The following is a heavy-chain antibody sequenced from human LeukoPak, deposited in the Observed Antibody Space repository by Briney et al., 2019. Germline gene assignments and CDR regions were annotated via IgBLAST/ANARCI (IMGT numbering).Heavy chain of an antibody. CDR3: ARDRGTSLGSDY. D-gene: IGHD1-26*01. CDR1: GYTFTGYY. Sequence: ASVKVSYKASGYTFTGYYMHWVRQAPGQGLEWMGWINPKSGGTNYAQKFQGRVTMTRDTSISTAYMELSSLRSDDTAVYYCARDRGTSLGSDYWGQGTLVTVSS. V-gene: IGHV1-2*02. CDR2: INPKSGGT. J-gene: IGHJ4*02.